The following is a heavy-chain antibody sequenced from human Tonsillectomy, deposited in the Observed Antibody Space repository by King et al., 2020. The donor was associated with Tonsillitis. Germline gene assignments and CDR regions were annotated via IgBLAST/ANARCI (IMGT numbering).Heavy chain of an antibody. J-gene: IGHJ6*02. CDR3: AKGYGSGNYYYHFGMDV. CDR2: ISYDGSNK. CDR1: GFTFSRYG. Sequence: VQLVESGGGVVQPGRSLRLSCAASGFTFSRYGMHWVRQAPGKGLDWVAVISYDGSNKYYADSVKGRFTISRDISNNTLYLQMNSLRAEDTAVYYCAKGYGSGNYYYHFGMDVWGQGTTVTVSS. V-gene: IGHV3-30*18. D-gene: IGHD3-10*01.